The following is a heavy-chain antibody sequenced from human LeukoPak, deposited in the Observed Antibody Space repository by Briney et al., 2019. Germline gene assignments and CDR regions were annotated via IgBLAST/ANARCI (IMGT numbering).Heavy chain of an antibody. V-gene: IGHV3-9*01. D-gene: IGHD3-16*01. CDR2: ISWNSGSI. CDR1: GFTFDDYG. Sequence: GRSLRLSCVASGFTFDDYGMHWVRQAPGKGLEWVSGISWNSGSIGYADSVKGRFTISRDNAKNSLYLQMNSLRAEDTAVYYCARGGPTRNYFDYWGQGTLVTVSS. J-gene: IGHJ4*02. CDR3: ARGGPTRNYFDY.